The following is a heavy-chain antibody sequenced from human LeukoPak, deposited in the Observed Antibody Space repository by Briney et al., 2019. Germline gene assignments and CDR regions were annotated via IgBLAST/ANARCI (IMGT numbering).Heavy chain of an antibody. CDR3: AKVGIRISLIVVVFTTADDWYFDL. J-gene: IGHJ2*01. CDR2: ISGWGGST. CDR1: GFTFSNYA. D-gene: IGHD3-22*01. Sequence: PGGSLRLSCAASGFTFSNYAMSGVRQARGKGLEGVSGISGWGGSTCCAGSGRGRLIMCRYNCKDALYLQMDSLRAEDTSLYYSAKVGIRISLIVVVFTTADDWYFDLWPRGTLVTVFS. V-gene: IGHV3-23*01.